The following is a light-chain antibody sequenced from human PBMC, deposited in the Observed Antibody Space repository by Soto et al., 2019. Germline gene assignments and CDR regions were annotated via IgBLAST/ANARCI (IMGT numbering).Light chain of an antibody. V-gene: IGKV2-30*01. CDR1: QSLVYGRGNIY. CDR3: MQGTNWRT. CDR2: KVS. Sequence: DVVMTQSPLSLPVTLGQPASISCRSSQSLVYGRGNIYLNWFQQRPGQSPRRLIYKVSNRDSGVPDRFSGSGSGTDFTLKISRVEAEDVGVYYCMQGTNWRTFGQGTKVDIK. J-gene: IGKJ1*01.